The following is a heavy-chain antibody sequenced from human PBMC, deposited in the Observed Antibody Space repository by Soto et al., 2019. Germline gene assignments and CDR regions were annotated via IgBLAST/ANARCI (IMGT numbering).Heavy chain of an antibody. CDR3: AKVRHVYVWGSYRYYYYGMDV. D-gene: IGHD3-16*02. CDR2: ISGSGGST. V-gene: IGHV3-23*01. J-gene: IGHJ6*02. CDR1: GFTFSSYA. Sequence: PGGSLRLSCAASGFTFSSYAMSWVRQAPGKGLEWVSAISGSGGSTYYADSVKGRFTISRDNSKNTLYLQMNSLRAEDTAVYYCAKVRHVYVWGSYRYYYYGMDVSGQGTTVTVSS.